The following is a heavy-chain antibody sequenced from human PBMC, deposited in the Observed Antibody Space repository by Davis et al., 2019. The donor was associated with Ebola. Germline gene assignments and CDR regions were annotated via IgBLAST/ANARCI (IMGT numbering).Heavy chain of an antibody. CDR3: ARRDYGDYGPF. J-gene: IGHJ4*02. D-gene: IGHD4-17*01. V-gene: IGHV1-18*01. Sequence: AASVKVSCKASGYTFTSYGISWVRQAPGQGLEWMGWISAFSGNTNYAQKLQGRVTMTTDTSTSTAYMELRSLRSDDTAVYYCARRDYGDYGPFWGQGTLVTVSS. CDR2: ISAFSGNT. CDR1: GYTFTSYG.